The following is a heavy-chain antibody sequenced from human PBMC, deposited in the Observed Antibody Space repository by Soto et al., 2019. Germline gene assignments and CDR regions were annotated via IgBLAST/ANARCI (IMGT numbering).Heavy chain of an antibody. J-gene: IGHJ4*02. CDR3: ARDPWAADY. CDR1: GFTVSTNY. Sequence: GGSLRLSCAASGFTVSTNYMSWVRQAPGKGLEWVSVIYSGGSTFYADSVRGRFTISRDNSKNTVNLQMNSLRAEDTAVYYCARDPWAADYWGQGTLVTVSS. D-gene: IGHD3-16*01. V-gene: IGHV3-66*01. CDR2: IYSGGST.